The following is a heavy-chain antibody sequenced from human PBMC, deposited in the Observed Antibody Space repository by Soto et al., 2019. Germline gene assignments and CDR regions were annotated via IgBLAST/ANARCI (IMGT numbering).Heavy chain of an antibody. V-gene: IGHV3-9*01. J-gene: IGHJ3*01. D-gene: IGHD2-21*02. CDR2: IGWDGDST. CDR3: ARGDRGAFDL. CDR1: GFSFDAYA. Sequence: GGSLRLSCAGSGFSFDAYAMHWVRQAPGKGLEWVSGIGWDGDSTGYADSVKGRFTISRDNAKNTVSLQMNSLRVEDTGVYFCARGDRGAFDLWGQGTMVTVSS.